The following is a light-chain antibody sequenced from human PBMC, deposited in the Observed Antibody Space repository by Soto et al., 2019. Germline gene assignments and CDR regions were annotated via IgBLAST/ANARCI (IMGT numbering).Light chain of an antibody. J-gene: IGLJ2*01. V-gene: IGLV2-14*03. CDR2: DVN. Sequence: QSGLTQPASVSGSLGQSITISCTGTSSDIGSRNSVSWYQHHPGKAPKLMIYDVNIRPSGVSHRFSGSKSGNAASLTISGLQAEDEADYSCASYTAASTMVFGGGTKVTVL. CDR1: SSDIGSRNS. CDR3: ASYTAASTMV.